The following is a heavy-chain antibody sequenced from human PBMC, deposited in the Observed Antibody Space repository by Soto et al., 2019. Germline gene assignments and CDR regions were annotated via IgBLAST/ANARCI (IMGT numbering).Heavy chain of an antibody. CDR2: ISNSGSTI. CDR1: GFRFSDFY. J-gene: IGHJ4*02. D-gene: IGHD3-9*01. Sequence: LRLSCAASGFRFSDFYMTWIRQAPGKGLEWVSYISNSGSTIYYSDSVKGRFTISRDNAKNSLYLQMNSLRAEDTAMYYCARANYDILTGYSDYWGQGTLVTVSS. V-gene: IGHV3-11*01. CDR3: ARANYDILTGYSDY.